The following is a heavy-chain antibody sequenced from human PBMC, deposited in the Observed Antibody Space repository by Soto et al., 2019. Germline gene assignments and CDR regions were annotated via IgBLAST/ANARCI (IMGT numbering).Heavy chain of an antibody. V-gene: IGHV4-30-4*08. D-gene: IGHD2-2*01. CDR1: GASIGSGDDY. CDR3: AKYQPPEFDP. J-gene: IGHJ5*02. CDR2: ISDSGST. Sequence: PSETLSLTCSVSGASIGSGDDYWTWIRQSPGKGLEWIGYISDSGSTFYNPSLRSRLTIALDTSKNHFSLKLNSVTAADTAVYYCAKYQPPEFDPLGQGIPVTVSS.